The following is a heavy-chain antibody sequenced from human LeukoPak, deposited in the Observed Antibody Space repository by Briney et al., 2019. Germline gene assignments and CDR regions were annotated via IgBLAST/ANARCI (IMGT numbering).Heavy chain of an antibody. CDR1: GFTFDDFA. CDR3: AKDALPIVGATRGLDY. D-gene: IGHD1-26*01. V-gene: IGHV3-43D*03. Sequence: GGSLRLSCAASGFTFDDFAMHWVRQAPGKGLEWVSLISWDGGSTYYADSVKGRFTLSRDNSKNSLYLQMSSLTPEDTASYYCAKDALPIVGATRGLDYWGQGTLVTVSS. J-gene: IGHJ4*02. CDR2: ISWDGGST.